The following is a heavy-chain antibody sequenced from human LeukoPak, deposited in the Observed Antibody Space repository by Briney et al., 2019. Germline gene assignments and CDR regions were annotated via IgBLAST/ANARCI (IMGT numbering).Heavy chain of an antibody. J-gene: IGHJ4*02. CDR3: ARESRLRYFDY. CDR2: INAGNGNT. CDR1: GYTLTELS. D-gene: IGHD4-17*01. V-gene: IGHV1-3*01. Sequence: ASVKVSCKVSGYTLTELSMHWVRQAPGKGLEWMGWINAGNGNTKYSQKFQGRVTITRDTSASTAYMELSSLRSEDTAVYYCARESRLRYFDYWGQGTLVTVSS.